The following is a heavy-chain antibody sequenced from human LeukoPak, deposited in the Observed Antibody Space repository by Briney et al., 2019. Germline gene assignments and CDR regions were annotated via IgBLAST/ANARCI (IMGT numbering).Heavy chain of an antibody. V-gene: IGHV3-30-3*01. CDR3: AREYDFWSGYFDY. J-gene: IGHJ4*02. CDR1: GFTFSSYA. Sequence: PGGSLRLSCAASGFTFSSYAMHWVRQAPGKGLEWVAVISYDGSNKYYADSVKGRFTISRDNSKNTLYLQMNSLRAEDTAVYYCAREYDFWSGYFDYWGQGTLVTVSS. D-gene: IGHD3-3*01. CDR2: ISYDGSNK.